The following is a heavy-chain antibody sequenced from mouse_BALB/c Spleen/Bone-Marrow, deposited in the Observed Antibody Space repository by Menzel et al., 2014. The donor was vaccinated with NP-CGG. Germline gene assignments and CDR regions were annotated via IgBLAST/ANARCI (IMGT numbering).Heavy chain of an antibody. J-gene: IGHJ3*01. CDR2: IDPFNGGT. CDR1: GYSFTDYY. D-gene: IGHD1-1*02. Sequence: VQLQQSGPELVKPGASVKISCTASGYSFTDYYMHWVKQSPGKSLEWIGYIDPFNGGTNYNQKFKGKATLTVDKSSSTAYMHLSSLTSEDSAVYYCARVLSIGGFAYWGQGTLVTVSA. CDR3: ARVLSIGGFAY. V-gene: IGHV1S135*01.